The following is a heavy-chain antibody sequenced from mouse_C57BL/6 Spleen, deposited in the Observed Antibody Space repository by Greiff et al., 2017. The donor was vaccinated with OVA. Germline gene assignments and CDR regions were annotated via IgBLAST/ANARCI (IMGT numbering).Heavy chain of an antibody. D-gene: IGHD2-4*01. CDR3: ARFYYDYEDWFAY. CDR1: GFTFSSYA. CDR2: ISDGGSYT. V-gene: IGHV5-4*03. J-gene: IGHJ3*01. Sequence: EVKLVESGGGLVKPGGSLKLSCAASGFTFSSYAMSWVRQTPEKRLEWVATISDGGSYTYYPDNVKGRFTISRDNAKNNLYLQMSHLKSEDTAMDYCARFYYDYEDWFAYWGQGTLVTVSA.